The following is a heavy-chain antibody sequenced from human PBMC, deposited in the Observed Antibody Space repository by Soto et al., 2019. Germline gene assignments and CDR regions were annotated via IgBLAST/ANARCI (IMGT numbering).Heavy chain of an antibody. CDR2: IYYSGST. V-gene: IGHV4-39*01. CDR1: GVSISSSSYY. CDR3: VRHVSVVRGAFDI. D-gene: IGHD2-15*01. J-gene: IGHJ3*02. Sequence: QLQLQESGPGLVKPSETLSLTCTVSGVSISSSSYYWGWIRQPPGKGLEWIGSIYYSGSTYYNPSLKSRVTTSVDTSNNQVSLKLSSVTAADTAVYYCVRHVSVVRGAFDIWGQGTMVTVSS.